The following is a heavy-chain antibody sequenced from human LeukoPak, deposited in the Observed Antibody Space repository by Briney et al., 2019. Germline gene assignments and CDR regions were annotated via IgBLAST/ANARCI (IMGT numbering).Heavy chain of an antibody. CDR3: AIGRGGQQLGDS. J-gene: IGHJ5*01. D-gene: IGHD6-13*01. Sequence: GESLKISWKPSESGFPNYCIGWVRQMPGKGLEWMGIIYPDDSDTRYSPSFQGQVTISAARSINTAYLQWSSLKAADTAMYYCAIGRGGQQLGDSWGQGTLVSVSS. CDR2: IYPDDSDT. V-gene: IGHV5-51*01. CDR1: ESGFPNYC.